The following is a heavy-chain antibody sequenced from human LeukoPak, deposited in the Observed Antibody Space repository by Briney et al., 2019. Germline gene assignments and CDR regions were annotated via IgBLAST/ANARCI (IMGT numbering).Heavy chain of an antibody. CDR2: ISGSGGST. CDR1: GFTFSSYA. J-gene: IGHJ4*02. Sequence: GGSLRLSCAASGFTFSSYAMSWVRQAPGKGLEWVSAISGSGGSTYYADSVKGRFTISRDNSKNTLYLQMNSLRAEDTAVYYCAKNTITFGGVIASFDYWGQGTLVTVSS. V-gene: IGHV3-23*01. D-gene: IGHD3-16*02. CDR3: AKNTITFGGVIASFDY.